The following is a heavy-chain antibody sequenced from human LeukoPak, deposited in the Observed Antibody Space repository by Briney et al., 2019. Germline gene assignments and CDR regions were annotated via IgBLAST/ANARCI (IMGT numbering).Heavy chain of an antibody. D-gene: IGHD2-2*01. J-gene: IGHJ4*02. CDR3: ARVAGYCSSTSNCYSDY. Sequence: PGGSLRLSCAASGFTFSIYTMNWVRQAPGKGLEWVSSISSSSSNIYYADSVKGRFTISRDNAKNSLYLQTNSLRAEDTAVYYCARVAGYCSSTSNCYSDYWGQGTLVTVSS. CDR1: GFTFSIYT. CDR2: ISSSSSNI. V-gene: IGHV3-21*01.